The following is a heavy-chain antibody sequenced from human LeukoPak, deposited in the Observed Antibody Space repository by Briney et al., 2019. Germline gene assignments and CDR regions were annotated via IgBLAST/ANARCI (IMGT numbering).Heavy chain of an antibody. CDR2: ISHTGSTM. CDR1: GFTFSSYS. J-gene: IGHJ6*02. CDR3: AIPPLSGTGSSRPLAEMDV. Sequence: GGSLRLSCAASGFTFSSYSMNWVRQAPGKGLEWVSYISHTGSTMSYADSVKGRFTISRDNARNSLHLQMNSLRAEDTAVYYCAIPPLSGTGSSRPLAEMDVWGQGTTVTVSS. V-gene: IGHV3-48*04. D-gene: IGHD3-10*01.